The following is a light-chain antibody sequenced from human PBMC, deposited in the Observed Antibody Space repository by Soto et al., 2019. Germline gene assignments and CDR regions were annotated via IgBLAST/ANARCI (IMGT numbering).Light chain of an antibody. CDR3: QQYGSSPLLT. J-gene: IGKJ4*01. CDR1: QDIRSS. CDR2: TVS. Sequence: DIQLTQSPSFLSASVGDRLTITCRASQDIRSSLAWYQQKPGKAPNLLIYTVSTLQSGVPSRFSGSRSGTEFTLTISSLQPEDFAVYYCQQYGSSPLLTFGGGTKVEIK. V-gene: IGKV1-9*01.